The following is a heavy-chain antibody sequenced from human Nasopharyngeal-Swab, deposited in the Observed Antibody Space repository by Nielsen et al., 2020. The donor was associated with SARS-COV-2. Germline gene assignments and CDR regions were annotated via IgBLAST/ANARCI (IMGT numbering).Heavy chain of an antibody. J-gene: IGHJ4*02. CDR2: INPNSGGT. CDR3: ASEQYSNNWYTGGGVEF. Sequence: ASVKVSCKASGYTFTGYSMYWVRQAPGQGLEWMGLINPNSGGTNYAQKFQGRVTMTRDTSISITYMELSRLRPDDTAVYYCASEQYSNNWYTGGGVEFWGQGTLVTVSP. D-gene: IGHD6-13*01. CDR1: GYTFTGYS. V-gene: IGHV1-2*06.